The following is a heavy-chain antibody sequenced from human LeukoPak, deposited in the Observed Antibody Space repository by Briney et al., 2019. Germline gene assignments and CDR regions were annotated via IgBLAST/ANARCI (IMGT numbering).Heavy chain of an antibody. Sequence: SETLSLTCTVSGGSISSSYWNWIRQPPGKGLEWIGYFYASGSTNCNPSLKSRVTISGDTSTNQFSLNLNSVTAADTAVYYCARALYKWNHFDYWGQGALVTVSS. D-gene: IGHD1-20*01. CDR3: ARALYKWNHFDY. V-gene: IGHV4-59*01. CDR2: FYASGST. J-gene: IGHJ4*02. CDR1: GGSISSSY.